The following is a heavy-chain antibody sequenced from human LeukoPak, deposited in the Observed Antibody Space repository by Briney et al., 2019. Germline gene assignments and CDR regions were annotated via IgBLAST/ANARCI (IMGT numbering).Heavy chain of an antibody. V-gene: IGHV3-21*01. CDR1: GFTFSSYS. D-gene: IGHD4-17*01. J-gene: IGHJ6*03. CDR3: AKAASKRTDYGDYAFYYYMDV. Sequence: GGSLRLSCAASGFTFSSYSMNWVRQAPGKGLEWVSSISSSSSYIYYADSVKGRFTISRDDSKNTLYLQMNSLRAEDTAVYYCAKAASKRTDYGDYAFYYYMDVWGKGTTVTISS. CDR2: ISSSSSYI.